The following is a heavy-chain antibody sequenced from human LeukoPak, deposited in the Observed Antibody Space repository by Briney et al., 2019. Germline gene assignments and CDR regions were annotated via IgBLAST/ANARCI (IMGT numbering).Heavy chain of an antibody. D-gene: IGHD3-10*01. CDR1: GFSLSTSGVG. Sequence: SGPTLVKPTQTLTLTCTLSGFSLSTSGVGVGWIRQPPGKALECLALIYWDDDKRYSPSLKSRLTITKDTSKNQVVLTMTNMDPVDTATYYCAHGYGSGRWFGPWGQGTLVTVSS. CDR3: AHGYGSGRWFGP. CDR2: IYWDDDK. V-gene: IGHV2-5*02. J-gene: IGHJ5*02.